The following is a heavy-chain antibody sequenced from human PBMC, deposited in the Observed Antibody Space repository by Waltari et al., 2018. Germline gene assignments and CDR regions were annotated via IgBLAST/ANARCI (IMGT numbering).Heavy chain of an antibody. CDR1: GMTFSQDW. V-gene: IGHV3-7*01. CDR2: IKQDGSEK. J-gene: IGHJ4*02. CDR3: VTGLTTVTAKDYFDH. Sequence: VQLFESGGGFVQPGGALRLSCAADGMTFSQDWRNWVRQAPGKGLEGVAKIKQDGSEKNYVDSVEGRFSISRDNAQNSLYLQMNSLRAEDTAIYYCVTGLTTVTAKDYFDHWGQGALVTVSS. D-gene: IGHD4-17*01.